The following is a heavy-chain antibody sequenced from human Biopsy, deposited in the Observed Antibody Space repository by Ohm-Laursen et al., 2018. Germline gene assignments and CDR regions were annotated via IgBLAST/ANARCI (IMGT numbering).Heavy chain of an antibody. D-gene: IGHD4-17*01. J-gene: IGHJ4*02. CDR2: ISFHGNDI. CDR3: AKAGDYGDYWDH. V-gene: IGHV3-21*05. CDR1: GFMFSTFS. Sequence: GSLRLSCAASGFMFSTFSMNWVRQAPGKGLEWLSHISFHGNDIYYADSVKGRFTISRDNARNSLYLLMNSLRAEDTAMYYCAKAGDYGDYWDHWGQGTPVTVSS.